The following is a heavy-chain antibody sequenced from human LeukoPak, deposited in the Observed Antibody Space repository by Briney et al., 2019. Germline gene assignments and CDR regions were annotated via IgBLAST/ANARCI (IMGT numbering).Heavy chain of an antibody. D-gene: IGHD3-16*01. CDR2: IKQDGSEK. Sequence: GGSLRLSCAASGFTFDDYTMHWVRQAPGKGLEWVANIKQDGSEKYYVDSVKGRFTISRDNTKNSLYLQMNSLRVEDTAVYYCATENTRIGGVFEYWGQGTLVTVSS. CDR1: GFTFDDYT. V-gene: IGHV3-7*01. J-gene: IGHJ4*02. CDR3: ATENTRIGGVFEY.